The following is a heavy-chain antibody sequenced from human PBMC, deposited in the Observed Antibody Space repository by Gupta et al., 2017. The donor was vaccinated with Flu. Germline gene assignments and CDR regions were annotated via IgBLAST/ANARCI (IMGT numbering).Heavy chain of an antibody. V-gene: IGHV3-74*03. CDR3: ATVTSGC. Sequence: FVYPGGSLRLSCAASGFTFSSSYLQWVRQAPGKGLVWVSRINPDGSSTTYAESVKGRFTISRDNAKNTLYLQMNSLGDDDTAVYYCATVTSGCWGQGTLVTVSS. J-gene: IGHJ4*02. CDR1: GFTFSSSY. D-gene: IGHD4-17*01. CDR2: INPDGSST.